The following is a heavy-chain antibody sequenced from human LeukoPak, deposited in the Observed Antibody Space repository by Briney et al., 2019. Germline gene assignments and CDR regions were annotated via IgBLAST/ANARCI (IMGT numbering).Heavy chain of an antibody. V-gene: IGHV3-64*01. Sequence: PGGSLRLSCAASGFNFNIYAMFWVRQAPGKGLEYVSAISGNGDTTYYANSVKGRFTISRDNSKKTLYLQMGSLRAEDMAVYYCARGLGYCSRTSCYPDYWGQGALVTVSS. CDR1: GFNFNIYA. CDR2: ISGNGDTT. D-gene: IGHD2-2*01. CDR3: ARGLGYCSRTSCYPDY. J-gene: IGHJ4*02.